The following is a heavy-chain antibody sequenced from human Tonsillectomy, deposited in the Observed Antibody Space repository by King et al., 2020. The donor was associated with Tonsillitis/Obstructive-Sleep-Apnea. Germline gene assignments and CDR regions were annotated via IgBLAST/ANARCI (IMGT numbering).Heavy chain of an antibody. D-gene: IGHD3-10*01. CDR3: ASSPWFADLWAFDF. Sequence: EFQLVQSGAEVKKPGESLKISCKGSGYSFTNYWIGWVRQTHGKGLEYMGIIYPGDSDTRYSPSFQGQVTISVDKSINTAYLHWSSLRASDPAIYYCASSPWFADLWAFDFWGQGTLVTVSS. CDR2: IYPGDSDT. V-gene: IGHV5-51*01. J-gene: IGHJ4*02. CDR1: GYSFTNYW.